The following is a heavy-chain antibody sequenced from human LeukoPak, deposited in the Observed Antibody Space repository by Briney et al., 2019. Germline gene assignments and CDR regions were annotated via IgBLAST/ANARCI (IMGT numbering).Heavy chain of an antibody. CDR1: GGSISSHY. V-gene: IGHV4-59*11. D-gene: IGHD2-2*01. CDR3: ARVAGQLLYFDY. J-gene: IGHJ4*02. Sequence: PSETLSLTCTVSGGSISSHYWSWIRQPPGKGLEWIGYIYYSGSTNYNPSLKSRVTISVDTSKNQFSLKLSSVTAADTAVCYCARVAGQLLYFDYWGQGTLVTVSS. CDR2: IYYSGST.